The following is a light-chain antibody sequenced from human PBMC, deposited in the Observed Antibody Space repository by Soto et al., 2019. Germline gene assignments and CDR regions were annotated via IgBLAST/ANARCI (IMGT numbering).Light chain of an antibody. Sequence: EIVLTQSPATLSLSPGERATLSCRASQSVSSDLGWYQHKPGRAPRLLIYDASKRATGIPARFSGSGSGTDFSLTINSLEPEDFAVYYCQHRSTWPLSFGGGTKVESK. CDR3: QHRSTWPLS. CDR1: QSVSSD. V-gene: IGKV3-11*01. CDR2: DAS. J-gene: IGKJ4*01.